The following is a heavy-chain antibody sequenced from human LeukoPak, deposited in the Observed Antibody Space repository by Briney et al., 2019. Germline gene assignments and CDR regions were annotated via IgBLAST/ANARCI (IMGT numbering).Heavy chain of an antibody. V-gene: IGHV3-30*04. J-gene: IGHJ4*02. Sequence: GGSLRLSCAASGFTFSSYAVHWVRQAPGKGLEWVAVISYDGSNKYYADSVKGRFTISRDNSKNTLYLQMNSLRAEDTAVYYCAKSAPTVTTGYWGQGTLVTVSS. D-gene: IGHD4-17*01. CDR1: GFTFSSYA. CDR3: AKSAPTVTTGY. CDR2: ISYDGSNK.